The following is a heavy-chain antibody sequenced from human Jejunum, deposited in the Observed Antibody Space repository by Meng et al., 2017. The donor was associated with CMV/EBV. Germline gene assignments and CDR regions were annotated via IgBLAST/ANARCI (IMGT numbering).Heavy chain of an antibody. D-gene: IGHD6-6*01. Sequence: SLSTSGVAVGWIRQPPGEALEWLALIYWNDDKRYSPSLKSRLIIAKDTSKNQVVLTMTNMDPVDTATYYCAHRVVSSSGDYFDYWGQGTLVTVSS. CDR3: AHRVVSSSGDYFDY. CDR1: SLSTSGVA. J-gene: IGHJ4*02. CDR2: IYWNDDK. V-gene: IGHV2-5*01.